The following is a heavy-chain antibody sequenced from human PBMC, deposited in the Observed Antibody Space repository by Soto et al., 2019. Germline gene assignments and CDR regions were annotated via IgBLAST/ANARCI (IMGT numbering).Heavy chain of an antibody. CDR3: ARIGFSTGWYNY. V-gene: IGHV4-39*01. D-gene: IGHD6-19*01. Sequence: SETLCLTCTVSGDSISSSSYYWGWIRQPPGKGLEWIGSIYYSGSTYYNPSLKSRVTISVDTSKNQFSLKLNSVTAADTAVYSCARIGFSTGWYNYWGQGTLVTVSS. CDR2: IYYSGST. J-gene: IGHJ4*02. CDR1: GDSISSSSYY.